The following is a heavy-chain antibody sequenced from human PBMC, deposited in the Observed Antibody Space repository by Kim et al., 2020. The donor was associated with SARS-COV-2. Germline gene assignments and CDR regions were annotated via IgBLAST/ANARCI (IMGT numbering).Heavy chain of an antibody. Sequence: GRVTMTRDTSTSTVYMELSSLRSEDTAVYYCARGRYSGYDYEPEGVTFDYWGQGTLVTVSS. CDR3: ARGRYSGYDYEPEGVTFDY. D-gene: IGHD5-12*01. V-gene: IGHV1-46*01. J-gene: IGHJ4*02.